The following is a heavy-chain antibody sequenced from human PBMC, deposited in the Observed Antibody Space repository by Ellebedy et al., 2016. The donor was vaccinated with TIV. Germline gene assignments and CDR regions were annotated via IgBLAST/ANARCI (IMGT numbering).Heavy chain of an antibody. J-gene: IGHJ3*02. Sequence: GGSLRLSCAASGFTFRSYWMSWVRQAPGKGLEWVGNINQDGSEKYYVDSVKGRFTISRDNAKNSLYLLMNNLSAEDTGVYYCATDGSYGDYRSPTHAFEIWGQGTLVTVSS. CDR2: INQDGSEK. V-gene: IGHV3-7*01. CDR3: ATDGSYGDYRSPTHAFEI. CDR1: GFTFRSYW. D-gene: IGHD4-17*01.